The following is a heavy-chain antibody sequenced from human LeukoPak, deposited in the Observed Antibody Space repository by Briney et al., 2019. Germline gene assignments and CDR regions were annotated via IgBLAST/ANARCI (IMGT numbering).Heavy chain of an antibody. CDR2: IYSGGNT. J-gene: IGHJ4*02. CDR3: AKDPYRASSGLVDY. Sequence: GGSLRLSCEVSGFTVSGNYMSWVRQAPGKGLDWVSIIYSGGNTYYADSVKGRFTISRDNSKNTLYLQMNSLRAEDTAVYYCAKDPYRASSGLVDYWGQGTLVTVSS. CDR1: GFTVSGNY. D-gene: IGHD5-12*01. V-gene: IGHV3-53*01.